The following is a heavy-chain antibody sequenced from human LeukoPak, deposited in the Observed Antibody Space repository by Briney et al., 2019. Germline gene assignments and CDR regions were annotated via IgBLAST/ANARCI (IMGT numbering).Heavy chain of an antibody. D-gene: IGHD1-14*01. J-gene: IGHJ5*02. CDR1: GYTFTGYY. V-gene: IGHV1-2*02. Sequence: ASVKVSCKASGYTFTGYYMHWVRQAPGQGLEWMGWINPNSGGTNYAQKFQGRVTMTRDTSISTAYMELSRLRADDTAVYYCARDGRGIDNWFDPWGQGTLVTVSS. CDR2: INPNSGGT. CDR3: ARDGRGIDNWFDP.